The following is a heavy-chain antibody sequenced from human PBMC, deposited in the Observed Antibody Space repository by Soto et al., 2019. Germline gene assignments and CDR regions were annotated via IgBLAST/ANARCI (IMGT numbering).Heavy chain of an antibody. V-gene: IGHV3-30-3*01. CDR1: GFTFSSYA. CDR2: ISYDGSNK. J-gene: IGHJ6*02. CDR3: ARDPYYDFWSGYTYYYYGMDV. D-gene: IGHD3-3*01. Sequence: AGGSLRLSCAASGFTFSSYAMHWVRQAPGKGLEWVAVISYDGSNKYYADSVKGRFTISRDNSKNTLYLQMNSLRAEDTAVYYCARDPYYDFWSGYTYYYYGMDVWGQGTTVTVSS.